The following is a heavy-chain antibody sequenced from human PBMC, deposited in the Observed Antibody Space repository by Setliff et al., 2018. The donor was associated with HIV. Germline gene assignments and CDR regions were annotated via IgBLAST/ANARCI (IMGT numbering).Heavy chain of an antibody. J-gene: IGHJ4*02. V-gene: IGHV3-15*07. D-gene: IGHD3-22*01. CDR1: GFTFSNAW. CDR2: IKSKTDGGTS. CDR3: ATAGEYYDTSANYFRFGVHDH. Sequence: PGGSLRLSCAASGFTFSNAWMNWVRQAPGKGLEWVGRIKSKTDGGTSDYAAPVKGRFTISRDDSKNMLYLQMNSLKTEDTAVYYCATAGEYYDTSANYFRFGVHDHWGQGTLVTVSS.